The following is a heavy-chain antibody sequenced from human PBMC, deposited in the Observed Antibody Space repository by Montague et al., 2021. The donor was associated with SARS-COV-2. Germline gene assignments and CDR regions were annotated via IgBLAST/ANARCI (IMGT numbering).Heavy chain of an antibody. CDR3: ARAERGSCGDGNCYQYFFNY. V-gene: IGHV6-1*01. CDR1: GDSVSTNSGT. J-gene: IGHJ4*02. D-gene: IGHD2-15*01. CDR2: TYYRSEWYS. Sequence: CAISGDSVSTNSGTRNWVRLSPSRGLEWLGRTYYRSEWYSDYSVSVKSRISINPDTSKNQFSLQLNSVTPEDTAVYYCARAERGSCGDGNCYQYFFNYWGQGTLVPVSS.